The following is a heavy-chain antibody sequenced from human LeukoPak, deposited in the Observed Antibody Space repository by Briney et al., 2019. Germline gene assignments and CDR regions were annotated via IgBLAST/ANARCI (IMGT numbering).Heavy chain of an antibody. CDR1: GFTVRDNY. Sequence: PGGSLRLSCAASGFTVRDNYMSWVRQAPGKGLERVSLIYSGGNTFYPDSVRGRFTISRDDSKNTLSLQMNSLRAEDTAVYYCAKAVTTGYFDLWGRGTLVTVSS. CDR2: IYSGGNT. V-gene: IGHV3-66*01. J-gene: IGHJ2*01. D-gene: IGHD4-11*01. CDR3: AKAVTTGYFDL.